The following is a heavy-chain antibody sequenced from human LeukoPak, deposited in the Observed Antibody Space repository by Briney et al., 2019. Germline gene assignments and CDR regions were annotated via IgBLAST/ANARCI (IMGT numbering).Heavy chain of an antibody. D-gene: IGHD4-17*01. CDR2: INGDGRRT. CDR1: GFTFSSYG. J-gene: IGHJ4*02. V-gene: IGHV3-74*01. CDR3: ARLREGDYHFDY. Sequence: PGRSLRLSCAASGFTFSSYGMHWVRQAPGEGLVWVSRINGDGRRTTYADSVKGRFTISRDNAKNTLYLQMNSLRAEDTAVYYCARLREGDYHFDYWGQGTLVTVSS.